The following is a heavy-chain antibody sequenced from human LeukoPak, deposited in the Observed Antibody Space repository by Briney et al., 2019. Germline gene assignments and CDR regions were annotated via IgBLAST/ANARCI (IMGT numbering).Heavy chain of an antibody. V-gene: IGHV3-48*03. CDR1: GFTFSSYE. D-gene: IGHD3-10*01. J-gene: IGHJ4*02. CDR3: ASLSGSY. CDR2: ISSSGDTL. Sequence: GGSLRLSCAASGFTFSSYEMNWVRQAPGKGLEWLSYISSSGDTLYYADSVKGRFTISRDNAKNSLYLQMNSLRAEDTAVYYCASLSGSYWGQGTLVTVSS.